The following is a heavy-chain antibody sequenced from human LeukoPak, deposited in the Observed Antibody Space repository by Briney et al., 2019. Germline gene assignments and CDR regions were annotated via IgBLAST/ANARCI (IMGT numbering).Heavy chain of an antibody. J-gene: IGHJ6*04. CDR2: IYYSGST. CDR3: ARDLRVTMVRGVISNYYYYGMDV. Sequence: SETLSLTCAVYGGSFSGYYWSWIRQPPGKGLEWIGYIYYSGSTNYNPSLKSRVTISVDTSKNQFSLKLSSVTAADTAVYYCARDLRVTMVRGVISNYYYYGMDVWGKGTTVTVSS. V-gene: IGHV4-59*01. CDR1: GGSFSGYY. D-gene: IGHD3-10*01.